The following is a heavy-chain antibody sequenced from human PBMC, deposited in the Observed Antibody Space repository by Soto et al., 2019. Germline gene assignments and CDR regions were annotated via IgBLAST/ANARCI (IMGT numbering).Heavy chain of an antibody. CDR2: INHSGST. CDR1: GGSFSGYY. D-gene: IGHD5-12*01. Sequence: SATLSLTCAVYGGSFSGYYWSWIRQPPGKGLEWIGEINHSGSTNYNPSLKSRVTISVDTSKNQFSLKLSSVTAADTAVYYCARGRGGYDHYYYYYGMDVWGQGTTVTVSS. CDR3: ARGRGGYDHYYYYYGMDV. J-gene: IGHJ6*02. V-gene: IGHV4-34*01.